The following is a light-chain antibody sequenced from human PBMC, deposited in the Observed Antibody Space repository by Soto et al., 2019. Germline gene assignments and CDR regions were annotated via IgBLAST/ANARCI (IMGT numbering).Light chain of an antibody. CDR2: LGS. CDR1: QSLLHSNGYNY. V-gene: IGKV2-28*01. Sequence: DIVMTQSPLSLPVTPGEPASISCRSSQSLLHSNGYNYLDWYLQKPGQSPQVLIYLGSNRASGVPDRFSGSGSGIDFTLKISRVEAEDVGVYYCMQPLQTPWTFGQGTKVEIK. J-gene: IGKJ1*01. CDR3: MQPLQTPWT.